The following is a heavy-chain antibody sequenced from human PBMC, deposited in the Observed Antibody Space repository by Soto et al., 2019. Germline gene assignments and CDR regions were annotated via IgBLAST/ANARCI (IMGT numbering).Heavy chain of an antibody. Sequence: SETLSLTCTVYGGSFSGHYWSWIRQAPGKGLEWIGGVNHRGSTYNPSLESRVTMSVDTSKNQFSLKLSPVTAADTAVYYCARDGFCTSTTCRIGNWFDPWGQGTLVTVSS. D-gene: IGHD2-2*03. CDR3: ARDGFCTSTTCRIGNWFDP. CDR2: VNHRGST. V-gene: IGHV4-34*01. J-gene: IGHJ5*02. CDR1: GGSFSGHY.